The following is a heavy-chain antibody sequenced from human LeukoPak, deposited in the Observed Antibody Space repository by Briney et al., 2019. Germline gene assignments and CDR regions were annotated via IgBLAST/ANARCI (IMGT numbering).Heavy chain of an antibody. D-gene: IGHD3-16*01. CDR3: ARGGLRYFAL. CDR2: IKEDGSEK. V-gene: IGHV3-7*04. Sequence: GGSLRLSCAASGFTFSNYWMSWVRQAPGKGLDWVANIKEDGSEKYYVDSVKGRFTISRDNGKNSLYLQMNSLRVGDTAVYYCARGGLRYFALWGQGALVTVSS. J-gene: IGHJ5*02. CDR1: GFTFSNYW.